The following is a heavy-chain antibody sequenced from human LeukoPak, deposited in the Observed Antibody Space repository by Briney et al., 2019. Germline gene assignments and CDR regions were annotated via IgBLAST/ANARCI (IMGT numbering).Heavy chain of an antibody. CDR3: ATAGYASGIPNWIDP. V-gene: IGHV3-30*02. J-gene: IGHJ5*02. Sequence: GGSLRLSCAASGFTFSSYGMHWVRQAPGKGLEWVSFIRYDGSNKYYADSVKGRFTISRDNFKNTLYLQMNSLRAEDTAVYYCATAGYASGIPNWIDPSGQGTLVTVS. CDR1: GFTFSSYG. CDR2: IRYDGSNK. D-gene: IGHD3-10*01.